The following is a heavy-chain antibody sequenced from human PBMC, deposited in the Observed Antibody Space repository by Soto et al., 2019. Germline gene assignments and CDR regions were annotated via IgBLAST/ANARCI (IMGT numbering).Heavy chain of an antibody. CDR2: IYYSGST. J-gene: IGHJ4*02. CDR3: ARRGVGGYFDY. V-gene: IGHV4-59*01. Sequence: SETPSLPRTVSGGSISNYYWSWIRQPPGKGLEWIGYIYYSGSTNYNPSLKSRVTISVDTSKNQFSLKLSSVTAADTAVYYCARRGVGGYFDYWGQGTLVTVSS. CDR1: GGSISNYY. D-gene: IGHD3-16*01.